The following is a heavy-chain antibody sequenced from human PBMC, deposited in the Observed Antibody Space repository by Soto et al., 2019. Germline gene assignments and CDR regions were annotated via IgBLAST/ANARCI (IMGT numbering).Heavy chain of an antibody. CDR2: IYYSGST. J-gene: IGHJ3*02. V-gene: IGHV4-31*03. CDR1: GGYISSGGYY. D-gene: IGHD3-22*01. Sequence: QVQLQESGPGLVKPSQTLSLTCTVSGGYISSGGYYWSWIRQHPGKGLEWIGYIYYSGSTYYNPSLKSRVTISVATSKNHFSPKLSSVTAADTAVYYCARVVVISRCAFDIWGQGTMVTVSS. CDR3: ARVVVISRCAFDI.